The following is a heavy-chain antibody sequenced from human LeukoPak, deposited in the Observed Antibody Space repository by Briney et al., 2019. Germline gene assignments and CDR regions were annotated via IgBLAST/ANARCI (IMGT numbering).Heavy chain of an antibody. CDR3: ARVNPLMAPGAVDI. D-gene: IGHD2-8*01. CDR2: IKQDGSAK. CDR1: GFTFSRYW. J-gene: IGHJ3*02. V-gene: IGHV3-7*01. Sequence: GGSLRLSCAASGFTFSRYWMTWVRQAPGKGLAWVANIKQDGSAKYYMDSVKGRFTIPRDNAKNSLYLQMNSLGVEDTAVYYCARVNPLMAPGAVDIWGQGTKVAVSS.